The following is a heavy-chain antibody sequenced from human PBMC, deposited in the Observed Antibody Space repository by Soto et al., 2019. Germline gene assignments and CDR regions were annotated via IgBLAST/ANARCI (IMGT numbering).Heavy chain of an antibody. CDR1: AGSVTSDPYY. CDR2: IYYTGST. Sequence: QVQLQQSGPGLVKPSETLALTCTVPAGSVTSDPYYWTWVRRRPGKGLEWIGYIYYTGSTYYSPSLRSRVYISRDTSKSQFSLRLTSVTAADTAVYYCAAQGGLESRYFYALFAWGQGTLVTVSS. D-gene: IGHD2-15*01. J-gene: IGHJ5*02. V-gene: IGHV4-31*03. CDR3: AAQGGLESRYFYALFA.